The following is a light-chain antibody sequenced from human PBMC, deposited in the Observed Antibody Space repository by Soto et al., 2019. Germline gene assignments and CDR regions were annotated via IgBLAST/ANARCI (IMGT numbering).Light chain of an antibody. J-gene: IGLJ3*02. Sequence: QSALAQPPSASGYPGQSVTISCTGSGSDIGAYKFVSWYQQHPGKAPKLMIFGVTERPSGVPDRCSGSKSGNTASLTVSGLQADDEAIYYCYSYAGRNIWVFGGGTKLTVL. CDR2: GVT. CDR1: GSDIGAYKF. CDR3: YSYAGRNIWV. V-gene: IGLV2-8*01.